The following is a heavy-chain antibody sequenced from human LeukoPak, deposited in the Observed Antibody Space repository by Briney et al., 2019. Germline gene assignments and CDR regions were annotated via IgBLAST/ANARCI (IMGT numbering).Heavy chain of an antibody. CDR3: ATGSGTYSPDY. Sequence: GGSLRLSCAASGFTFSSYSMNWVRQAPGKGLEGVSSISSSSSYIYYADSVKGRFTISRDNSKTTLYLQMNSLRAEDTAVYYCATGSGTYSPDYWGQGTLVTVSS. CDR1: GFTFSSYS. D-gene: IGHD3-10*01. CDR2: ISSSSSYI. V-gene: IGHV3-21*04. J-gene: IGHJ4*02.